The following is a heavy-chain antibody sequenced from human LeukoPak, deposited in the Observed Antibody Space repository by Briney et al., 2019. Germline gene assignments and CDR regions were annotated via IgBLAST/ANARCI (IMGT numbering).Heavy chain of an antibody. D-gene: IGHD5-18*01. Sequence: SGTLSLTCTVSGGSINAYYWSWIRQPPGKGLEWIAYVRDNGENNYNPSLKSRVAISVDTANNQISLRLNLVTAADTAIYYCARQPANTAAFDIWGLGTMVTVSS. CDR3: ARQPANTAAFDI. CDR1: GGSINAYY. V-gene: IGHV4-59*08. J-gene: IGHJ3*02. CDR2: VRDNGEN.